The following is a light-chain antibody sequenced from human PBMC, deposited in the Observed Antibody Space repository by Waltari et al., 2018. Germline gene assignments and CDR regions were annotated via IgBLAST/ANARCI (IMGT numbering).Light chain of an antibody. V-gene: IGLV2-14*03. Sequence: QSALTQPASVSGSPGQSITISCTGSSSDVGGDDSVFWYEDHPGQAPKVLIYDVNKRPSGVSDRFSGSKSGNTASLTISGLQAEDEATFYCSSQSTKNGVIFGGGTKVTVL. CDR2: DVN. CDR3: SSQSTKNGVI. J-gene: IGLJ2*01. CDR1: SSDVGGDDS.